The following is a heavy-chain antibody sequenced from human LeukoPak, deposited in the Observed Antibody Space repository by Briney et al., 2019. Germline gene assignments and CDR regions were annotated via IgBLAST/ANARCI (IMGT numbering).Heavy chain of an antibody. D-gene: IGHD2/OR15-2a*01. Sequence: SETLSLTCTVSGGSISSYYWSWIRQPAGKGLEWIGRVNSRGSTNYNPSLKSRVTLSVDTSKNQFSLKLSSVTAADTAVYYCARGATSLSYFDSRGQGTLVTVSS. CDR3: ARGATSLSYFDS. V-gene: IGHV4-4*07. J-gene: IGHJ4*02. CDR1: GGSISSYY. CDR2: VNSRGST.